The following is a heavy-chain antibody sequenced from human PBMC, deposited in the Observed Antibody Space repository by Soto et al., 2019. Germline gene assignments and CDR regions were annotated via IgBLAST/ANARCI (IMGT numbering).Heavy chain of an antibody. Sequence: QAQLVQSGAEVKEPGASVKVSCKASGYTFTYDLMHWVRQAPGQGLEWVGIINPNDDYTAYAQKFQGRVTMTRDTSTSTVYMELGGLRFDDTATYYCSSARYYAMDVWGQWTTVTVFS. CDR3: SSARYYAMDV. CDR1: GYTFTYDL. V-gene: IGHV1-46*01. J-gene: IGHJ6*02. CDR2: INPNDDYT.